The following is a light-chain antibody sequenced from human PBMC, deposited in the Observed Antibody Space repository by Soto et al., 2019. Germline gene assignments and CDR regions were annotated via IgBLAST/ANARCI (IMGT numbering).Light chain of an antibody. Sequence: EIVLTQSPGTLSLSPGERATLSCRASQSVSSSYLGWYQQKPGQAPRLLIYGASSRATGIPDRFSGSGSGTDFTLTISRLEAEDFAVYYCQQYGSSPHTFGQGTKLEIK. CDR2: GAS. V-gene: IGKV3-20*01. CDR3: QQYGSSPHT. CDR1: QSVSSSY. J-gene: IGKJ2*01.